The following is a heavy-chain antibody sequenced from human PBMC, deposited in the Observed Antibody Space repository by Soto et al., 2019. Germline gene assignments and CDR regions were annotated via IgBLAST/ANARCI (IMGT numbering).Heavy chain of an antibody. J-gene: IGHJ4*02. CDR1: GYTFTSYG. D-gene: IGHD2-21*01. V-gene: IGHV1-18*01. Sequence: QVQLGQSGAEVKKPGASVKVSCKASGYTFTSYGISWVRQAPAQALEWMGWISAYNGNTNYAQKLQGRVTMTTDTSTSTAYMELRSLRSDDTAVYDGARDLELFHDYWGQGTLVIVSS. CDR3: ARDLELFHDY. CDR2: ISAYNGNT.